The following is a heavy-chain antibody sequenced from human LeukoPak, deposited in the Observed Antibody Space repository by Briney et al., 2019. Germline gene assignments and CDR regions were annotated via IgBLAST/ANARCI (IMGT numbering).Heavy chain of an antibody. D-gene: IGHD6-13*01. J-gene: IGHJ6*03. Sequence: GASVKVSXXASGXTXTSYDINWVRQXTGQGLEWMGWMNPNSGNTGYAQKFQGRVTMTRNTSISTAYMELSSLRSEDTAVYYCARGIGAAAHFYYYYYYMDVWGKGTTVTVSS. CDR1: GXTXTSYD. V-gene: IGHV1-8*01. CDR2: MNPNSGNT. CDR3: ARGIGAAAHFYYYYYYMDV.